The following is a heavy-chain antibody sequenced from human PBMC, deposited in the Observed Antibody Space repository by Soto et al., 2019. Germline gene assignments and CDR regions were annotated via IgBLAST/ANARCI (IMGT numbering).Heavy chain of an antibody. CDR3: ARGYCSGGDCDSIWRIDP. J-gene: IGHJ5*02. CDR1: GYTFKDYG. CDR2: ISGYNGYT. Sequence: GASVKVSCKASGYTFKDYGINWVRQAPGQGLEWMGWISGYNGYTSYAQILQGRVSMTTDTSTSTAYMELRSLTSDDTAVYYCARGYCSGGDCDSIWRIDPWGQGTLVTVSS. D-gene: IGHD2-15*01. V-gene: IGHV1-18*01.